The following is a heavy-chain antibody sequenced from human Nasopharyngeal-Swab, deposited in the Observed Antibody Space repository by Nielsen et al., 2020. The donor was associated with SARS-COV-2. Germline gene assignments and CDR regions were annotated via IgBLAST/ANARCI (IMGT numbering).Heavy chain of an antibody. CDR3: ARVPAVAASRIDY. J-gene: IGHJ4*02. Sequence: ASVKVSCKASGYTLSNYAMYWVRQAPGQRPEFMGWINAGKGNTIYPQRFQGRVRISRDTSANTVYMELNRLRSEDTAVYYCARVPAVAASRIDYWGQGTLVTVSS. CDR2: INAGKGNT. V-gene: IGHV1-3*01. CDR1: GYTLSNYA. D-gene: IGHD6-19*01.